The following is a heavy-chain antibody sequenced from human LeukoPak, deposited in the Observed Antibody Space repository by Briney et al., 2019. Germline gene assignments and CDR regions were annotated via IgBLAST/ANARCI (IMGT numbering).Heavy chain of an antibody. CDR1: GYSFTSYW. CDR2: IYPGDSDT. J-gene: IGHJ4*02. Sequence: GESLKISCKGSGYSFTSYWIGWVRQVPGKGLEWMGIIYPGDSDTTYSPSFQGQVTISADKSISTAYLQWSSLKASDTAMYYCARPRSGSYYTVDYWGQGTLVTVSS. CDR3: ARPRSGSYYTVDY. V-gene: IGHV5-51*01. D-gene: IGHD3-10*01.